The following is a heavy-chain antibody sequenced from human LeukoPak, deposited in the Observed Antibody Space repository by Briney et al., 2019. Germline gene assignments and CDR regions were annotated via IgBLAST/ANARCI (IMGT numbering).Heavy chain of an antibody. J-gene: IGHJ2*01. CDR1: GYTFTSYD. Sequence: ASVKVSCKASGYTFTSYDINWVRQATGQGLEWMGWMNPNSGNTGYAQKFQGRVTTTRNTSISTAYMELSSLRSEDTAVYYCARGPIVVVPAARYWYFDLWSRGTLVTVSS. CDR2: MNPNSGNT. CDR3: ARGPIVVVPAARYWYFDL. V-gene: IGHV1-8*01. D-gene: IGHD2-2*01.